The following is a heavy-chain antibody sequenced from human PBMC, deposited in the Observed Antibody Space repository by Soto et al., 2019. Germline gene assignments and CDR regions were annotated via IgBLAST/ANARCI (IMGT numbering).Heavy chain of an antibody. J-gene: IGHJ4*02. CDR3: ARDWDYDGFGY. CDR1: GFTFSSYG. CDR2: IWYDGSNK. Sequence: GGSLRLSCAASGFTFSSYGMHWVRQAPGKGLEWVAVIWYDGSNKYYADSVKGRFTISRDNSKNSLYLQMNSLRAEYTAVYYCARDWDYDGFGYWGQGTLVTVSS. V-gene: IGHV3-33*01. D-gene: IGHD3-16*01.